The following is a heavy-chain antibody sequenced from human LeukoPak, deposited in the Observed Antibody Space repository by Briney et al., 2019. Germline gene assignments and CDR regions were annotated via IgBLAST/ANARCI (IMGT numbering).Heavy chain of an antibody. J-gene: IGHJ4*02. D-gene: IGHD2-21*02. CDR2: IRTKANNYAT. CDR3: SRHEALPGDY. V-gene: IGHV3-73*01. CDR1: GFTFSGST. Sequence: GGSLRLSCAASGFTFSGSTVHWVRQASGKGLDWVDHIRTKANNYATAYAASVKGRFTISRDDSKNTAYLQMNSLKVEDTAVYYCSRHEALPGDYWGQGTLVTVSS.